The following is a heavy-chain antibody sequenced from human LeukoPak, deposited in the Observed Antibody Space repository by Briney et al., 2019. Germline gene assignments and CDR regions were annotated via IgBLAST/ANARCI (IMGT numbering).Heavy chain of an antibody. J-gene: IGHJ6*03. CDR1: GFTFSSYG. D-gene: IGHD4-23*01. V-gene: IGHV3-33*01. CDR2: IWYDGSNK. CDR3: ARRYLYGGNSKGYYYYYMDV. Sequence: GRSLRLSCAASGFTFSSYGMHWVRQAPGKGLEWVAVIWYDGSNKYYADSVKGRFTISRDNSKNTLYLQMNSLRAEDTAVYYCARRYLYGGNSKGYYYYYMDVWGKGTTVTVSS.